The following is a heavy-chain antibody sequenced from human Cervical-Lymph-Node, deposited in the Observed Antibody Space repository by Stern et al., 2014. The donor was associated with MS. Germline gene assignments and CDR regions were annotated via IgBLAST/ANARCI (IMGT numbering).Heavy chain of an antibody. CDR3: ARGWSYDILTAYSY. CDR2: IIPIFGTA. V-gene: IGHV1-69*01. Sequence: QVQLMQSGAEVKKPGSSVKVSCKASGGTFSNYAISWVRQAPGQGLEWMGGIIPIFGTANYAQKFQGRVTITADESTSTAYMELSSLRSEDTALYYCARGWSYDILTAYSYWGQGTLVTVSS. CDR1: GGTFSNYA. J-gene: IGHJ4*02. D-gene: IGHD3-9*01.